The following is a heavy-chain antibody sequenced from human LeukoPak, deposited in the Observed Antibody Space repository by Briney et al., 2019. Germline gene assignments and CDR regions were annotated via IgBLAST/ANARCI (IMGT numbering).Heavy chain of an antibody. CDR3: ARVVPAARVDYHYYGMDV. CDR1: GYTFSSYA. Sequence: AASVKVSCKASGYTFSSYAMNWVRQAPGQGLEWMGWINTNTGNPTYAQGFTGRFVFSLDTSVSTAYLQISSLKAEDTAVYYCARVVPAARVDYHYYGMDVWGPGTTVTVSS. CDR2: INTNTGNP. D-gene: IGHD2-2*01. V-gene: IGHV7-4-1*02. J-gene: IGHJ6*02.